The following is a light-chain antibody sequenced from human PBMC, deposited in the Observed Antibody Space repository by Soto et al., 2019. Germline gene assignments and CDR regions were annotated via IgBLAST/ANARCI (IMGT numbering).Light chain of an antibody. CDR3: AAWDDSLNGYV. CDR2: SNN. CDR1: SSNIGSNT. V-gene: IGLV1-44*01. Sequence: QSVLTQPPSASGTPGQRVTISCSGSSSNIGSNTVNWYQQLPGTAPKLLIYSNNQRPSAVPDRFSGSKSGTSASLAISGRQSEDEDDYYCAAWDDSLNGYVFGTGTKVTVL. J-gene: IGLJ1*01.